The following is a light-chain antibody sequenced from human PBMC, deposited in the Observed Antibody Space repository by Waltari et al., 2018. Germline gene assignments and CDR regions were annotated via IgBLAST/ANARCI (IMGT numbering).Light chain of an antibody. V-gene: IGLV3-19*01. Sequence: SSELLQDPAVSVALGQTVRITCQARSLRSYDASWYPQKPGHAPVLVIYGKDNRPSGVPDRFSGSTSGNTASLTITVSQAEDEADYYCHSRVVSNVRGAFGGGTKLTVL. CDR3: HSRVVSNVRGA. CDR1: SLRSYD. CDR2: GKD. J-gene: IGLJ2*01.